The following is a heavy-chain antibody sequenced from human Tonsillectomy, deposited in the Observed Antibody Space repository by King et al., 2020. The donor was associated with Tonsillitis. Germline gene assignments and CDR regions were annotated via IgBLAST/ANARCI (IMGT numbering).Heavy chain of an antibody. D-gene: IGHD3-10*01. CDR3: ARQWFGELPLLDY. CDR2: IVYGGGT. J-gene: IGHJ4*02. Sequence: QLQESGPGLVKPSETLSLTCTVSGGSISSSSCYWGWIRQPPGKGLGGIGSIVYGGGTSSNPSPKSRLPISVDTSKNQFSPNLSSVTAADTAVYYCARQWFGELPLLDYWGQGTLVTVSS. V-gene: IGHV4-39*01. CDR1: GGSISSSSCY.